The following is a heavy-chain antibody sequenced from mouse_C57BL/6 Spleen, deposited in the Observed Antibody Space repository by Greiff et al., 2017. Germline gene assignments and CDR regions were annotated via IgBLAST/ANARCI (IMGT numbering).Heavy chain of an antibody. Sequence: QVQLKQSGAELVKPGASVKLSCKASGYTFTSYWMQWVKQRPGQGLEWIGEIDPSDSYTNYNQKFKGKATLTVDTSSSTAYMQLSSLTSEDSAVYYCAKRDSSGFFGYWGQGTTLTVSS. CDR2: IDPSDSYT. D-gene: IGHD3-2*02. CDR3: AKRDSSGFFGY. CDR1: GYTFTSYW. J-gene: IGHJ2*01. V-gene: IGHV1-50*01.